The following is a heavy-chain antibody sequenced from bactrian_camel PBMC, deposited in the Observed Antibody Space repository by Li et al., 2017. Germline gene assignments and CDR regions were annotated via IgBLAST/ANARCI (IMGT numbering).Heavy chain of an antibody. J-gene: IGHJ7*01. CDR2: IDSGGST. Sequence: QLVESGGGSVQAGGSLRLSCAASGDTISIYCMGWFRQAPGKEREGVATIDSGGSTSYADSVKGRFTISHNNANDTLYLVMTNLKPDDTAMYYCAAVESGIIESTYCSGRARGPSYGMDYWGKGTQVTVS. CDR1: GDTISIYC. V-gene: IGHV3S53*01. D-gene: IGHD2*01.